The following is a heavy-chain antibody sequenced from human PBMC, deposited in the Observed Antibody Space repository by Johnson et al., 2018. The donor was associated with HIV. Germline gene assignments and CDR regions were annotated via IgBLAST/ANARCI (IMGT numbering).Heavy chain of an antibody. CDR1: GFTFSSYA. CDR2: ISYDGSNK. D-gene: IGHD3-22*01. Sequence: QVQLVESGGGVVQPGRSLRLSCAASGFTFSSYAMHWVRQAPGKGLEWVAVISYDGSNKYYADSVKGRFTISRDTSKNSLYLQMNSLRAEDTAVYYCASNLPYDSSGYYYSGRDAFDIWGQGTMVTVSS. CDR3: ASNLPYDSSGYYYSGRDAFDI. V-gene: IGHV3-30-3*01. J-gene: IGHJ3*02.